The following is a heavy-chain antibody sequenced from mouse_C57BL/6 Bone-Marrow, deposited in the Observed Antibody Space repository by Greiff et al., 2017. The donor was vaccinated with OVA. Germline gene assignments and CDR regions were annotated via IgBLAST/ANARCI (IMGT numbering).Heavy chain of an antibody. CDR2: IWRGGST. Sequence: QVQLQQSGPGLVQPSQSLSITCTVSGFSLTSYGVHWVRQSPGKGLEWLGVIWRGGSTDYNAAFMSRLSITKDNSKSQVFFKMNSLQADDTAIYYCAKDLGNYYGSSHWYFDVWGTGTTVTVSS. CDR3: AKDLGNYYGSSHWYFDV. D-gene: IGHD1-1*01. CDR1: GFSLTSYG. J-gene: IGHJ1*03. V-gene: IGHV2-5*01.